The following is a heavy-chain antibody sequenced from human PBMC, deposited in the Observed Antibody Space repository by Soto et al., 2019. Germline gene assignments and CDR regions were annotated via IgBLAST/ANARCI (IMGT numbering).Heavy chain of an antibody. Sequence: GGALRLSXATSGFTFSKYGIHWDRRAPGKGLEWVALISYDGKNKFYADSVKGRFTISRDWYGNTAYLQMTSLRIDDTAVYYCAREGNGWSYFDYWGQGTLVTVSS. D-gene: IGHD6-19*01. CDR3: AREGNGWSYFDY. V-gene: IGHV3-30*12. J-gene: IGHJ4*02. CDR2: ISYDGKNK. CDR1: GFTFSKYG.